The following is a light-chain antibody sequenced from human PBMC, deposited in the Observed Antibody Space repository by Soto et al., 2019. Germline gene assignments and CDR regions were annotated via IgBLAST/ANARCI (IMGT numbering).Light chain of an antibody. CDR1: QSLRSGD. Sequence: PGESATLSRRASQSLRSGDLACDQQIPGLAPGLLIYGESSRATGIPDGFSGSGSGTDLNLTVNRLAPEDFAVYYCQQYKKWPRTCGHGTKVDIK. V-gene: IGKV3-20*01. CDR2: GES. CDR3: QQYKKWPRT. J-gene: IGKJ1*01.